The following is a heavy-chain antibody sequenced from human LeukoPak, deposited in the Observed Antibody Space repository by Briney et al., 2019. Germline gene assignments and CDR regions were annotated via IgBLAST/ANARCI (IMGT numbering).Heavy chain of an antibody. CDR3: AKGVGSGSYDAFDI. D-gene: IGHD1-26*01. CDR1: GFTFSDYY. J-gene: IGHJ3*02. CDR2: ISSSGSTI. V-gene: IGHV3-11*01. Sequence: GGSLRLSCAASGFTFSDYYMSWIRQAPGKGLEWVSYISSSGSTIYYADSVKGRFTISRDNAKNSLYLQMNSLRAEDTAVYYCAKGVGSGSYDAFDIWGQGTMVTVSS.